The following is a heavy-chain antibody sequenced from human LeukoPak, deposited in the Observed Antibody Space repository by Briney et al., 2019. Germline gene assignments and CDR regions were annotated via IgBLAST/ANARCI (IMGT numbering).Heavy chain of an antibody. CDR2: INPNSGGT. CDR3: AATDCSGGSCYSGWFDP. J-gene: IGHJ5*02. CDR1: GYTFTGYY. D-gene: IGHD2-15*01. V-gene: IGHV1-2*02. Sequence: ASVKVSCKASGYTFTGYYMHWVRQAPGQGLEWMGWINPNSGGTNYAQKFQGRVTMTRDTSISTAYMELRSLRSDDTAVYYCAATDCSGGSCYSGWFDPWGQGTLVTVSS.